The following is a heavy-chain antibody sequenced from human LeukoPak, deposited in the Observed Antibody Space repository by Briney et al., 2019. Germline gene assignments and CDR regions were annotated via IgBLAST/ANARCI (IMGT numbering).Heavy chain of an antibody. V-gene: IGHV3-48*03. D-gene: IGHD3/OR15-3a*01. CDR1: GFTFSSYE. CDR3: ATTFTIFGLIDD. J-gene: IGHJ4*02. Sequence: GGSLRLSCAASGFTFSSYEMNWVRQAPGKGPEWVSYISSSGTTTYYADSVKGRFTISRDNAKSSLYLQMNSLRAEDTAVFYCATTFTIFGLIDDWGQGTLVTVSS. CDR2: ISSSGTTT.